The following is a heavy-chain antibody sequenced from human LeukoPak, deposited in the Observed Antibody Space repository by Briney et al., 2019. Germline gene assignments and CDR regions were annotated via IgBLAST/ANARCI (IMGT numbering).Heavy chain of an antibody. J-gene: IGHJ4*02. CDR2: ISYDGSNK. CDR3: ANGVGRGGWSIDS. D-gene: IGHD6-19*01. V-gene: IGHV3-30*18. CDR1: GFTFSSYG. Sequence: GGSLRLSCAASGFTFSSYGMHWVRQAPGKGLEWVAVISYDGSNKYYADSLKGRFTISRDNSKNTLYLQMNSLRPEDTAIYYCANGVGRGGWSIDSWGQGTLVTVSS.